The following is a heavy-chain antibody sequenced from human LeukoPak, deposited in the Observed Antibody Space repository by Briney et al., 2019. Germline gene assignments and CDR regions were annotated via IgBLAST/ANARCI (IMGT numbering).Heavy chain of an antibody. J-gene: IGHJ6*03. V-gene: IGHV3-74*01. CDR3: ARDRGGYDYGYYMDV. Sequence: PGGSLRLSCAASGFTFSSYWMHWVRQPPGKGLVWVSRINSDGTSTTYADSVKGRFTISGDNAKSTLYLQMNSLRAEDTAVYYCARDRGGYDYGYYMDVWGKGTTVTVSS. CDR1: GFTFSSYW. D-gene: IGHD5-18*01. CDR2: INSDGTST.